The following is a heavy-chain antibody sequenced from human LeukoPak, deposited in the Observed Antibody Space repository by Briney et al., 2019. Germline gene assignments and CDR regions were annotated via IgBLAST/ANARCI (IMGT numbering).Heavy chain of an antibody. CDR1: GFTVSRNY. CDR3: ARAGPSSSWHQFDY. Sequence: GGSLRLSCAASGFTVSRNYVSWVRQAPGKGLEWVSVIYSGGRTYYADSVKGRFTISRDNSKNTLYLQMNRLRAEDTAVYHCARAGPSSSWHQFDYWGQGTLVTVSS. D-gene: IGHD6-13*01. V-gene: IGHV3-66*01. J-gene: IGHJ4*02. CDR2: IYSGGRT.